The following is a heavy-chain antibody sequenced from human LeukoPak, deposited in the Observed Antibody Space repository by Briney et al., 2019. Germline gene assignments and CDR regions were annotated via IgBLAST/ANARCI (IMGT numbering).Heavy chain of an antibody. J-gene: IGHJ5*02. CDR2: IFTSGST. CDR1: GGSISSYY. Sequence: SETLSLTCTVSGGSISSYYWSWIRQPAGKGLEWIGRIFTSGSTNYNPSLKSRVTMSLDTSKNQFSLKLSSVTAADTPVYYCARKALPGNWFDPWGQGALVTVSS. V-gene: IGHV4-4*07. CDR3: ARKALPGNWFDP.